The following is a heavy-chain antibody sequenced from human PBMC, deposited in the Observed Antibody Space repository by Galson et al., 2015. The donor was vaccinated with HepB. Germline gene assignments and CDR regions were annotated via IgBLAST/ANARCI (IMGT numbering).Heavy chain of an antibody. Sequence: SVKVSGKASGNIFSADYYHWVRQAPGQGLEYMGGINPESGRTNSAQSLQGRVIMTRDTSISTLYMELSRLTSDDTAVYYCVSERSTEDLKDFLYWRQGTLVTVSS. CDR1: GNIFSADY. CDR2: INPESGRT. J-gene: IGHJ4*02. D-gene: IGHD3-3*01. V-gene: IGHV1-2*02. CDR3: VSERSTEDLKDFLY.